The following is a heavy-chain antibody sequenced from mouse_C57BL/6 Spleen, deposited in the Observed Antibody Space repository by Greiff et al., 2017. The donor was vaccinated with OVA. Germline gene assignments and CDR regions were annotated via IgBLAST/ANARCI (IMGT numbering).Heavy chain of an antibody. Sequence: VQLQQSGTVLARPGASVKMSCKTSGYTFTSYWMHWVKQRPGQGLEWIGAIYPGNSDTSYNQKFKGKAKLTAVTSASTAYMELSSLTNEDSAVYYCTKGDYGSSEAWFAYWGQGTLVTVSA. V-gene: IGHV1-5*01. J-gene: IGHJ3*01. CDR3: TKGDYGSSEAWFAY. D-gene: IGHD1-1*01. CDR2: IYPGNSDT. CDR1: GYTFTSYW.